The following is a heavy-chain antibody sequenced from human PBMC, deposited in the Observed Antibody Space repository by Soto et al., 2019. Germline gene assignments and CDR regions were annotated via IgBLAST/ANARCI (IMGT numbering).Heavy chain of an antibody. Sequence: SETLSLTCAVSGCSISSSNWWRWVRQPPGKGLEWIGEIYHSGSTYYNPSLKSRVTISVDKSKNQFSLQLSSVTAADTAVYYCARVRSGGWEVNYGLDFWGQGTMVTVSS. CDR3: ARVRSGGWEVNYGLDF. CDR2: IYHSGST. CDR1: GCSISSSNW. J-gene: IGHJ6*02. D-gene: IGHD1-26*01. V-gene: IGHV4-4*02.